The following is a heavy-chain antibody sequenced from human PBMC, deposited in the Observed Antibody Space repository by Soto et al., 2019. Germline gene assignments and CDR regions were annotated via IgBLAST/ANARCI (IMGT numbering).Heavy chain of an antibody. V-gene: IGHV4-39*01. CDR1: GGSISSSSYY. CDR2: IYYSGST. Sequence: QLQLQESGPGLVRPSETLSLTCTVSGGSISSSSYYWGWIRQPPGKGLEWIGSIYYSGSTYYNPSLKSRVTISVDTSKNQFSLKLSSVTAADTAVYYCARLVVTIHFDYWGQGTLVTVSS. CDR3: ARLVVTIHFDY. J-gene: IGHJ4*02. D-gene: IGHD2-21*02.